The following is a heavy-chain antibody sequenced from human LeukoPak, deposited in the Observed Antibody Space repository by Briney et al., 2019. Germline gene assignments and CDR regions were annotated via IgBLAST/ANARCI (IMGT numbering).Heavy chain of an antibody. CDR1: GYTLTELS. CDR2: FDPEDGKT. J-gene: IGHJ6*03. V-gene: IGHV1-24*01. CDR3: ATGLGIAARGYYYYYMDV. Sequence: ASVKVSCKVSGYTLTELSMHWVRQAPGKGLEWMGGFDPEDGKTIYAQKFQGRVTMTEDTSTDTAYMELSSLRSEDTAVYYCATGLGIAARGYYYYYMDVWGKGTTVTVSS. D-gene: IGHD6-6*01.